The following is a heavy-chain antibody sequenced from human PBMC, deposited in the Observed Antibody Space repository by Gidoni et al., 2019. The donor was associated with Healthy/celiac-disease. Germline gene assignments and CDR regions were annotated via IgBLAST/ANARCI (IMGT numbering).Heavy chain of an antibody. CDR2: IFSNDEK. Sequence: QVTLKESGPVLVKPTETLTLTCTVSGFSLSNARMGVSWIRQPPGKALEWLAHIFSNDEKSYSTSLKSRLTISKDTSKSQVVLTMTNMDPVDTATYYCARIQTAVAGMGYYYYYMDVWGKGTTVTVSS. V-gene: IGHV2-26*01. CDR3: ARIQTAVAGMGYYYYYMDV. CDR1: GFSLSNARMG. J-gene: IGHJ6*03. D-gene: IGHD6-19*01.